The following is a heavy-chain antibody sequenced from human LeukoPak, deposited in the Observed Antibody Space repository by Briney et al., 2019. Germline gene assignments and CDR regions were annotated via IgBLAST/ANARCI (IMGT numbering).Heavy chain of an antibody. D-gene: IGHD3-22*01. J-gene: IGHJ4*02. CDR3: VRDLPYYYDSSGYYAD. CDR2: INPNSGGT. Sequence: RASVKVSCKASGYTFTGYYMHWVRQAPGQGLEWMGWINPNSGGTNYAQKFQGRVTMTRDTSISTAYMELSRLRSDDTAVYYCVRDLPYYYDSSGYYADWGQGTLVTVSS. CDR1: GYTFTGYY. V-gene: IGHV1-2*02.